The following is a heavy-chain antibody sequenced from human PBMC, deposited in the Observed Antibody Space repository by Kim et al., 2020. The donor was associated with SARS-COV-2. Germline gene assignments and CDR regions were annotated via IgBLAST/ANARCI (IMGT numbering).Heavy chain of an antibody. V-gene: IGHV4-34*01. CDR2: INHSGST. Sequence: SETLSLTCAVYGGSFSGYYWSWIRQPPGKGLEWIGEINHSGSTNYNPSLKSRVTISVDTSKNQFSLKLSSVTAADTAVYYCARETPLNWLRASFDYWGQGTLVTVSS. CDR3: ARETPLNWLRASFDY. J-gene: IGHJ4*02. CDR1: GGSFSGYY. D-gene: IGHD5-12*01.